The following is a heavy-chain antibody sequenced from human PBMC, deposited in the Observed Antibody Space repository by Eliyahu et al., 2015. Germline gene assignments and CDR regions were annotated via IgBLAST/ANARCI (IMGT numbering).Heavy chain of an antibody. CDR2: IYNSGNT. J-gene: IGHJ4*02. CDR3: ASLPAGAGGGDYYFDY. Sequence: QLQLQESGPGLVKPSETLSLTCTVSGGSISSSSYYGGWIRQPPGKGLEWIGSIYNSGNTYYSPSLRSRVTISVDTSKNQFSLKLSSVTAADTAVYYCASLPAGAGGGDYYFDYWGQGTLVTVSS. D-gene: IGHD2-21*02. V-gene: IGHV4-39*01. CDR1: GGSISSSSYY.